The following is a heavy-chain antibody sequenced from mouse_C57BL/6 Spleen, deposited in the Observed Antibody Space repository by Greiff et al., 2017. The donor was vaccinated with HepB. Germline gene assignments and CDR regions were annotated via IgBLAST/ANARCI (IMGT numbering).Heavy chain of an antibody. CDR2: IRLKSDNYAT. CDR1: GFTFSNYW. Sequence: EVKLEESGGGLVQPGGSMKLSCVASGFTFSNYWMNWVRQSPEKGLEWVAQIRLKSDNYATHYAESVTGRFTISRDDSKSSVYLQMNNLRAEDTGIYYCTGFITTVVAWYFDGWGTGTTVTVSS. CDR3: TGFITTVVAWYFDG. V-gene: IGHV6-3*01. J-gene: IGHJ1*03. D-gene: IGHD1-1*01.